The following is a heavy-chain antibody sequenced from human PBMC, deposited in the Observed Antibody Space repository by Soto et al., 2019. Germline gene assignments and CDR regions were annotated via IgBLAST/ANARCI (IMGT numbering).Heavy chain of an antibody. J-gene: IGHJ4*02. V-gene: IGHV4-59*01. D-gene: IGHD4-17*01. Sequence: QVQLQESDPGLVNPSETLSLPCTVSGASIIRYYWSWIRHPPGKGLDWIGYIYYGGSTNYTPSLKSRVTISVDTSKNQFSLKLSSVTAADTAVYYCARAPGYGVVDYWGQGTLVTVSS. CDR3: ARAPGYGVVDY. CDR1: GASIIRYY. CDR2: IYYGGST.